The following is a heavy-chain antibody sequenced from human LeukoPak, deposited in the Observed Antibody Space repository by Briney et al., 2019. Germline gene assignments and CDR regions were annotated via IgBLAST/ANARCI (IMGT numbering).Heavy chain of an antibody. V-gene: IGHV1-8*01. CDR2: MNPSSGNT. Sequence: ASVKVSCKASGYTFTSYDINWVRQATGQGLEWMGWMNPSSGNTGYAQKFQGRVTMTRNTSISTAYMELSSLRSEDTAVYYCARGYCSSTSCYPEAEYFQHWGQGTLVTVSS. CDR3: ARGYCSSTSCYPEAEYFQH. CDR1: GYTFTSYD. J-gene: IGHJ1*01. D-gene: IGHD2-2*01.